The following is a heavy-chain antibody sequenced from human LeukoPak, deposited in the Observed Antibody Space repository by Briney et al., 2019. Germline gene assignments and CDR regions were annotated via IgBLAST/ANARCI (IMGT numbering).Heavy chain of an antibody. CDR1: GFTFSSYS. CDR3: AQETSSSTLGLLDY. V-gene: IGHV3-23*01. Sequence: SGGSLTLSCAASGFTFSSYSMNWVRQAPGKGLEWVSAISGSGGSTYYADSVKGRFTISRDDSKHTLYLQMNSLRAEDTAIYHCAQETSSSTLGLLDYWGQGTLVTVSS. CDR2: ISGSGGST. J-gene: IGHJ4*02. D-gene: IGHD6-6*01.